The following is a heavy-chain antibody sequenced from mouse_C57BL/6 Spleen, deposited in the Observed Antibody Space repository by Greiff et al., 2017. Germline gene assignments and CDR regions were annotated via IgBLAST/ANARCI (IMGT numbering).Heavy chain of an antibody. Sequence: DVKLLEPGEGLVKPGGSLKLSCAASGFTFSSYAMSWVRQTPEKRLEWVAYISSGGDYIYYADTVKGRFTLPRDNARNTQYLQMSSMKSEDTAMYYCTKDQGFDYWGQGTTLTVSS. CDR1: GFTFSSYA. V-gene: IGHV5-9-1*02. CDR3: TKDQGFDY. CDR2: ISSGGDYI. J-gene: IGHJ2*01. D-gene: IGHD3-2*02.